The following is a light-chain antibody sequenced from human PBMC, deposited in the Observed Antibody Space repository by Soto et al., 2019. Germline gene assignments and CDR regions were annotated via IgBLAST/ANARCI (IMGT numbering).Light chain of an antibody. J-gene: IGKJ1*01. CDR1: QSVFKNH. V-gene: IGKV3-20*01. Sequence: VKMSPATVSLSTRHRAHLYCMALQSVFKNHIGWYQQKPGKAPRRLIFGASSRAPGIPDRFSGSGSGTDFTLTISSLQSEDFAVYYCQKYGSCYGGTFGQGGKVDIK. CDR2: GAS. CDR3: QKYGSCYGGT.